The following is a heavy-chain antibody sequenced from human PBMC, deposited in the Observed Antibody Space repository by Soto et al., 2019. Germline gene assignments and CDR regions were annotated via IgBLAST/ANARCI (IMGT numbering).Heavy chain of an antibody. CDR2: ISGSGGST. CDR1: GFTFSSYA. V-gene: IGHV3-23*01. Sequence: GGSLRLSCAASGFTFSSYAMSWVRQAPGKGLEWVSAISGSGGSTYYADSVKGRFTISRDNSKNTLYLQMNSLRAEDTAVYYCAKLRRVVVVPDARCFDPWGQGTLVTVSS. J-gene: IGHJ5*02. CDR3: AKLRRVVVVPDARCFDP. D-gene: IGHD2-2*01.